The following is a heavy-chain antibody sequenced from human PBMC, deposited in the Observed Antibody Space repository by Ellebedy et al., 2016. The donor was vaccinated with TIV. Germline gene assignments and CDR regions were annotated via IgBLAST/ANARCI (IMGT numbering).Heavy chain of an antibody. Sequence: GESLKISCAASGFTFSGYWMSWVRQAPGKGLEWVAHINPDGSAEYYVDSVKGRFTISRDNAKNSLYLQMSNLRAEDTAVFYCARAGGRHSTGSGFYWGQGTRVTVST. J-gene: IGHJ4*02. D-gene: IGHD2-2*01. CDR1: GFTFSGYW. V-gene: IGHV3-7*03. CDR2: INPDGSAE. CDR3: ARAGGRHSTGSGFY.